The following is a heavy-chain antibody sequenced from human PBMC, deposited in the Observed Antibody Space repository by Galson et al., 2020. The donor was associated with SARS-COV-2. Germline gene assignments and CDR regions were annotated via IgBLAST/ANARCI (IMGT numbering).Heavy chain of an antibody. J-gene: IGHJ4*02. CDR2: ISSSSSYI. CDR1: GFTFSSYS. Sequence: GESLKISCASSGFTFSSYSMNWVRQAPGKGLELVSSISSSSSYIYYADSVKGRFTISRDNAKNSLYLQMNSLRAEDTAVYYCTRYHGDGYKANPLDYWGQGTLVTVSS. CDR3: TRYHGDGYKANPLDY. V-gene: IGHV3-21*01. D-gene: IGHD5-12*01.